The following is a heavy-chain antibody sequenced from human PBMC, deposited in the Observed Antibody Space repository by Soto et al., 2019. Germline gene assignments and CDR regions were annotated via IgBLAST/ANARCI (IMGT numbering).Heavy chain of an antibody. Sequence: ASVKVSCKSSGYPFTSYAIHWVRQAPGQRLEWMGWINAGNGNTKYSQKFQGRVTITRDTSASTAYMELSSLRSEDTAVYYCARVRVVGSRVVRIDYWGQGTLVTVSS. J-gene: IGHJ4*02. D-gene: IGHD3-3*01. CDR1: GYPFTSYA. CDR2: INAGNGNT. V-gene: IGHV1-3*01. CDR3: ARVRVVGSRVVRIDY.